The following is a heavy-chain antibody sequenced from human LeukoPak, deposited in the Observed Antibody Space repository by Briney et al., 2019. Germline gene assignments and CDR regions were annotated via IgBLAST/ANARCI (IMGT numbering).Heavy chain of an antibody. J-gene: IGHJ5*02. Sequence: PSETLSLTCTVSGGYISSSSYYWGWIRQPPGKGLEWFGSIYYSGSTYYNPSLKSRVTISVDTSKNQFSLKLSSVTAADTAVYYCARDLIVVVPAAINWFDPWGQGTLVTVSS. CDR1: GGYISSSSYY. D-gene: IGHD2-2*01. CDR3: ARDLIVVVPAAINWFDP. CDR2: IYYSGST. V-gene: IGHV4-39*07.